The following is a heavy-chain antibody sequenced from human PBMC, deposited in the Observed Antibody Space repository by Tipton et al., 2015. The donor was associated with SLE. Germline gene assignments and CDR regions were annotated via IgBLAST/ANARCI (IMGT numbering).Heavy chain of an antibody. V-gene: IGHV3-30-3*01. J-gene: IGHJ6*02. CDR1: GFTFRSYA. CDR2: ISYDGSEI. CDR3: AREPHSYSGVTYYYNGMDV. D-gene: IGHD3-3*01. Sequence: SLRLSCAASGFTFRSYAMHWVRQAPGKGLEWVALISYDGSEIYYADSVKGRFTISRDNSKNTLYLQMDSLRADDTAVYFCAREPHSYSGVTYYYNGMDVWGQGTTVTVSS.